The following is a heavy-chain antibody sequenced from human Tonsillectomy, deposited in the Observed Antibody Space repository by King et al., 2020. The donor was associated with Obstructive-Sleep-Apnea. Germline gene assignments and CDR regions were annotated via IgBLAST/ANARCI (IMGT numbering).Heavy chain of an antibody. Sequence: VQLVESGGEVKKPGASVKVSCKASGYTFSRYGISWVRQAPGQGLEWVGWISAYNGYTEYEQKFQDRVSMTTDTPTSTAYMELRSLRSDDTAVYYCARTSSLLVTTVLSPFDYWGQGTLVTVSS. J-gene: IGHJ4*02. CDR2: ISAYNGYT. CDR1: GYTFSRYG. D-gene: IGHD4-11*01. CDR3: ARTSSLLVTTVLSPFDY. V-gene: IGHV1-18*01.